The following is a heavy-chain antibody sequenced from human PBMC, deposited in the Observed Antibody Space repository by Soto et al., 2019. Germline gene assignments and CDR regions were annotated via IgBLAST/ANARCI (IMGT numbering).Heavy chain of an antibody. Sequence: PGGSLRLSCAASGFTFSSYAMSWVRQAPGKGLEWVSAISGSGGSTYYADSVKGRFTISRDNSKNTLYLQMNSLRAEDTAVYYCAKGPVETHFGVVITPFDYWGQGTLVTVSS. J-gene: IGHJ4*02. D-gene: IGHD3-3*01. CDR1: GFTFSSYA. V-gene: IGHV3-23*01. CDR2: ISGSGGST. CDR3: AKGPVETHFGVVITPFDY.